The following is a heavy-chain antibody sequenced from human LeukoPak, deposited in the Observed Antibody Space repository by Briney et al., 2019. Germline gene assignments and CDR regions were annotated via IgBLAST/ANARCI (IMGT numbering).Heavy chain of an antibody. Sequence: GGSLRLSCAASGFTFSSYWMTWVRQAPGKGLEWVANINQDGGAKYYVDSSRGRFSISRDNVKNSLFLQMNSLSDDDTAVYYCARCPYDSTGYYSVPSHLDYWGQGTLVTVSS. J-gene: IGHJ4*02. V-gene: IGHV3-7*01. CDR3: ARCPYDSTGYYSVPSHLDY. CDR1: GFTFSSYW. D-gene: IGHD3-22*01. CDR2: INQDGGAK.